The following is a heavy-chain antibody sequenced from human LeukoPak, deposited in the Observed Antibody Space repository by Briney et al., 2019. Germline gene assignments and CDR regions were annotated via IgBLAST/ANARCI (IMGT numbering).Heavy chain of an antibody. Sequence: GGSLRLSCAASGFTVSSNYMSWVRQAPGKGLEWVSAIYSGGSTYCADSVKGRFTISRDNSKNTLYLQMNSLRAEDTAVYYCARAVDYYDSSRFDYWGQGTLVTVSS. CDR2: IYSGGST. CDR3: ARAVDYYDSSRFDY. CDR1: GFTVSSNY. J-gene: IGHJ4*02. V-gene: IGHV3-53*01. D-gene: IGHD3-22*01.